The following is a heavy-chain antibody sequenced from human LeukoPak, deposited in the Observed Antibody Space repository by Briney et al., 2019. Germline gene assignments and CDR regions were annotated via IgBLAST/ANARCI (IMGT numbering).Heavy chain of an antibody. V-gene: IGHV1-18*01. CDR1: GYTFTSYG. CDR3: ARDPSGSYDFDY. J-gene: IGHJ4*02. Sequence: ASVKVSCKTSGYTFTSYGISWVRQAPGQGLEWMGWISTDNGNTNYAQKVQGRVTMTTDTSTSTAYMELRSLRSDDAAVYYCARDPSGSYDFDYSGQETLVTASS. CDR2: ISTDNGNT. D-gene: IGHD1-26*01.